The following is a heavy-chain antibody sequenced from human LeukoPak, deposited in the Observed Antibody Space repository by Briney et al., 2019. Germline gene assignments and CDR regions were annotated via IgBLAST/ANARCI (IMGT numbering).Heavy chain of an antibody. J-gene: IGHJ6*03. D-gene: IGHD6-13*01. Sequence: GGSLRLSCAVSGLAFSSYAMSWVRQAPGKGLKWVSGISGSGGSTYYADSVKDRFTISRHNYNNTLYLQMNSLRAEDTAVYYCAKVPLSWLVRDYYYMDVWGKGTTVTVSS. CDR2: ISGSGGST. CDR3: AKVPLSWLVRDYYYMDV. V-gene: IGHV3-23*01. CDR1: GLAFSSYA.